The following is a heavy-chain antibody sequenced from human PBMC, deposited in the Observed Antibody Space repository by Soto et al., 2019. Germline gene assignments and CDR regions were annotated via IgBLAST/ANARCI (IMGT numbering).Heavy chain of an antibody. CDR2: INPNSGGT. J-gene: IGHJ3*02. D-gene: IGHD1-26*01. CDR1: EYTLTGYY. V-gene: IGHV1-2*04. CDR3: AKGIVGATAAFDI. Sequence: ASVKVSCKASEYTLTGYYAHWVRQAPGQGLEWMGWINPNSGGTNYAQKFQGWVTMTRDTSISTAYMELSRLRSDDTAVYYCAKGIVGATAAFDIWGQGTMVTVSS.